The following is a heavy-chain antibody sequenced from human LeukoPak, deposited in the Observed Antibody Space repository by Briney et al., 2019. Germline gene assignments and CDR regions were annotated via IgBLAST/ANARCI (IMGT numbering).Heavy chain of an antibody. CDR3: ARDYPDYFDY. CDR2: ISSSSSYI. J-gene: IGHJ4*02. D-gene: IGHD3-16*02. CDR1: GFSFSSYS. V-gene: IGHV3-21*01. Sequence: GGSLRLSCAASGFSFSSYSMNWVRQAPGRGLEWVSSISSSSSYIYYADSVKGRFTISRDNAKNSLYLQMNSLRAEDTAVYYCARDYPDYFDYWGQGTLVTVSS.